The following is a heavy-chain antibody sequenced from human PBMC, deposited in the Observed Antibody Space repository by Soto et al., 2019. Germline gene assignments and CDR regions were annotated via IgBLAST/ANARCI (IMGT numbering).Heavy chain of an antibody. CDR3: ARVVGLDYSSGPGYAFDI. D-gene: IGHD6-19*01. CDR2: IYYSGST. J-gene: IGHJ3*02. Sequence: LEWIGYIYYSGSTNYNPSLKSRVTISVDTSKNLLSLQMNSLRAEDTAVYYCARVVGLDYSSGPGYAFDIWGQGT. V-gene: IGHV4-59*12.